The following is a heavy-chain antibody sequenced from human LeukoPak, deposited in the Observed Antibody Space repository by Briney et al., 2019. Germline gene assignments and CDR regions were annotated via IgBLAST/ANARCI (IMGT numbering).Heavy chain of an antibody. CDR3: ARVGVIGSPYYYYMDV. CDR1: GYTFTSYD. CDR2: MNPNSGNT. D-gene: IGHD3-22*01. Sequence: GASVKVSCKASGYTFTSYDINWVRQATGQWLEWMGWMNPNSGNTGYAQKFQGRVTITRNTSISTAYMELSSLRSEDTAVYYCARVGVIGSPYYYYMDVWGKGTTVTVSS. J-gene: IGHJ6*03. V-gene: IGHV1-8*03.